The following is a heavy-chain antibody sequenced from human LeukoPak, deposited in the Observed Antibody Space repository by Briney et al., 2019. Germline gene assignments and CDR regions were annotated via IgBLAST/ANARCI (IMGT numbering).Heavy chain of an antibody. J-gene: IGHJ6*03. Sequence: SETLSLTCTVSGGSTSSTSYYRGWIRQPPGKGLEWIGSIYYSGSTYYNPSLKSRVTISADMSKNQFSLKLSSVTAADTAIYYCARASDVGHYYYYYTDVWGKGTTVTVSS. D-gene: IGHD1-26*01. V-gene: IGHV4-39*07. CDR3: ARASDVGHYYYYYTDV. CDR2: IYYSGST. CDR1: GGSTSSTSYY.